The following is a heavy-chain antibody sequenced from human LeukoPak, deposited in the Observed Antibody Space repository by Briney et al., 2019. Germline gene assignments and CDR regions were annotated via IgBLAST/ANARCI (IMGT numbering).Heavy chain of an antibody. CDR3: ARAGNLGYCTGGVCYNLDY. D-gene: IGHD2-8*02. CDR2: ISAYNGNT. V-gene: IGHV1-18*01. J-gene: IGHJ4*02. CDR1: GYTFTSYG. Sequence: GASVKVSCKASGYTFTSYGISWVRQAPGQGLEWMGWISAYNGNTNYAQKLQGRVTMTTDTSTSTAYMELRSLRSDDTAVYYCARAGNLGYCTGGVCYNLDYWGQGTPVTVSS.